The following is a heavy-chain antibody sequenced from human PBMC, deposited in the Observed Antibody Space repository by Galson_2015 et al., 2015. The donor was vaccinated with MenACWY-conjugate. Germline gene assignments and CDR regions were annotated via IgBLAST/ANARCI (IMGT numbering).Heavy chain of an antibody. D-gene: IGHD3-10*01. CDR3: TRDTRTLWFGELSAY. CDR2: INQDGSEK. J-gene: IGHJ4*02. V-gene: IGHV3-7*03. CDR1: GFTFSSYW. Sequence: SLRLSCAASGFTFSSYWMSWVRQAPGKGLEWVAKINQDGSEKYYVGSVKGRFTISRDDAKNSLYLQMNSLKTEDTAVYYCTRDTRTLWFGELSAYWGQGTLVTVSS.